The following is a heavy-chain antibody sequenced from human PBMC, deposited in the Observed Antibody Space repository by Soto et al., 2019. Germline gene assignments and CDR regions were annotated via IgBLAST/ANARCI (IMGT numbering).Heavy chain of an antibody. D-gene: IGHD5-18*01. J-gene: IGHJ4*02. Sequence: QVQLVESGGGVVQPGRSLRLSCAASGFTFSSYAMHWVRQAPGKGLEGVAVISYDGSNKYYADSVKGRFTISRDNSKNTLYLQMNSLRAEDTAVYYCARDRYSYGDYWGQGTLVTVSS. CDR2: ISYDGSNK. V-gene: IGHV3-30-3*01. CDR1: GFTFSSYA. CDR3: ARDRYSYGDY.